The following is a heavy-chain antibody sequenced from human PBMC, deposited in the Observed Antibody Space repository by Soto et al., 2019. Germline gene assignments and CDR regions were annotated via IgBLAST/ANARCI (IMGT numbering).Heavy chain of an antibody. CDR3: ARYFGASTGGGIEY. Sequence: QVQLVESGGDLVKPGGSLRLSCAASGFTFTDYYMAWVRQAPGKGLEWISYIGITGTPIYYADSVKGRFTISRDNARNSVFLQLDSLTADDTAIYYCARYFGASTGGGIEYWGQGTLVSVSS. CDR2: IGITGTPI. CDR1: GFTFTDYY. D-gene: IGHD3-16*01. V-gene: IGHV3-11*01. J-gene: IGHJ4*02.